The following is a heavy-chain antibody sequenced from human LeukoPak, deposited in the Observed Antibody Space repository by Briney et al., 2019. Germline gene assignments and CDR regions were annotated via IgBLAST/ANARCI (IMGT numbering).Heavy chain of an antibody. Sequence: SETLSPTCTVSGGSISSYYWSWIRQPPGKGLEWIGYIYYSGSTNYNPSLKSRVTISVDTSKNQFSLKLSSVTAADTAVYYCARDGRGAGYSSSWYGNYYYYYGMDVWGQGTTVTVSS. J-gene: IGHJ6*02. D-gene: IGHD6-13*01. CDR3: ARDGRGAGYSSSWYGNYYYYYGMDV. CDR1: GGSISSYY. V-gene: IGHV4-59*01. CDR2: IYYSGST.